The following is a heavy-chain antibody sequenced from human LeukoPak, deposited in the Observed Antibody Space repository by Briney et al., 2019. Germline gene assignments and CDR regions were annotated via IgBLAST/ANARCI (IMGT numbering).Heavy chain of an antibody. CDR2: IYYSGST. CDR1: GGSISCYY. D-gene: IGHD5-18*01. V-gene: IGHV4-59*01. J-gene: IGHJ3*02. CDR3: ARLYSYGPGGAFDI. Sequence: SETLSLTCTVSGGSISCYYWSWIRQPPGKGLEWIGYIYYSGSTNYNPSLKSRVTISVDTSKNQFSLKLSSVTAADTAVYYCARLYSYGPGGAFDIWGQGTMVTVSS.